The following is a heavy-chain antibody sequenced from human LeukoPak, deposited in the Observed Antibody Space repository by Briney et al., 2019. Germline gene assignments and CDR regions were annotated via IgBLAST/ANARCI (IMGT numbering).Heavy chain of an antibody. Sequence: SETLSLTCTVSGGSISSYYWTWIRQPPGKGLEWIGYIYYSGSTNYNPSLKSRVTISVDTSKNQFSLKLSSVTAADTAVYYCARTVGDYFDYWGQGTLVTVSS. J-gene: IGHJ4*02. CDR2: IYYSGST. V-gene: IGHV4-59*01. CDR3: ARTVGDYFDY. CDR1: GGSISSYY. D-gene: IGHD3-16*01.